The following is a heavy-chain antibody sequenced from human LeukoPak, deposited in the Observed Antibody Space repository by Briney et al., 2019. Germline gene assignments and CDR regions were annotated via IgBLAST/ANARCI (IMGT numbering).Heavy chain of an antibody. D-gene: IGHD4-17*01. CDR3: ANSPNYGDYIFDY. J-gene: IGHJ4*02. CDR2: ISGSGGST. CDR1: GFTFSSYA. V-gene: IGHV3-23*01. Sequence: SGGSLRLSCAASGFTFSSYAMSWVRQAPGKGLEWVSAISGSGGSTYYADSVKGRFTISRDNSKNTLYLQMNSLRAEDTAVYYCANSPNYGDYIFDYWGQGTLVTVSS.